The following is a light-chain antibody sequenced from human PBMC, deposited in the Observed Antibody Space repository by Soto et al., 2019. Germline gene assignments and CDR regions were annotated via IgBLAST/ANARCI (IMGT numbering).Light chain of an antibody. CDR2: DAS. J-gene: IGKJ1*01. CDR1: QSISIW. V-gene: IGKV1-5*01. Sequence: DIQLTQFPSTLSASVGDRVTITCRARQSISIWLAWYQQKPGKAPKLLIYDASILASGVPSRFSGSGSGTEFTLTISSLQPDDFATYYCQHYNSYSEAFGQGTKV. CDR3: QHYNSYSEA.